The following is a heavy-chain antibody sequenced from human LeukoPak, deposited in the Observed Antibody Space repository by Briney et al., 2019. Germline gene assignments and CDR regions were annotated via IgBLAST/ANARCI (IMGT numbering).Heavy chain of an antibody. CDR1: GFTFSNYW. Sequence: GGSLRLSCVAFGFTFSNYWMHWVRQPPGKGLVWVSRIYVDGRTTNYADSVKGRFTISRDNAKNTVYLEMNSLSVEDTATYYCIRDFRSADLWGQGTLVTVTS. CDR2: IYVDGRTT. CDR3: IRDFRSADL. V-gene: IGHV3-74*01. J-gene: IGHJ5*02.